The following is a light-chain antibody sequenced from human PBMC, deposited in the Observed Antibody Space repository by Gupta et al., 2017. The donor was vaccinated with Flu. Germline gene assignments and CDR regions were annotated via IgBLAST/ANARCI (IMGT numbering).Light chain of an antibody. V-gene: IGLV2-23*02. CDR3: CSYAFTSTFV. J-gene: IGLJ1*01. Sequence: SITISCTGTTTDVGSYNLISWYQQHPGKAPRLMISEATTRPSCFSDRFSCSKSGNTASLAISGLQAEDEADYYCCSYAFTSTFVFGSGTKVTVL. CDR1: TTDVGSYNL. CDR2: EAT.